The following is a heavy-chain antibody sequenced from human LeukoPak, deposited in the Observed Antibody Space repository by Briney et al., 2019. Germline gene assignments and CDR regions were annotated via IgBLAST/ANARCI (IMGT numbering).Heavy chain of an antibody. CDR1: GYTFTSYG. V-gene: IGHV1-18*01. D-gene: IGHD3-10*01. CDR2: ISAYNGNT. Sequence: GASVKVSCKASGYTFTSYGISWVRQAPGQGLEWMGWISAYNGNTNYAQKLQGRVTMTTDTSTSTAYMELRSLRSDDTAVYYCAREEGYYGSGSPTADYWGQGTLVTVSS. J-gene: IGHJ4*02. CDR3: AREEGYYGSGSPTADY.